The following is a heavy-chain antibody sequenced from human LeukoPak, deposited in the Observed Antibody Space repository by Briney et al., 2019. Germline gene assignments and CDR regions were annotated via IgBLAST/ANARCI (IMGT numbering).Heavy chain of an antibody. V-gene: IGHV1-24*01. D-gene: IGHD1-1*01. CDR2: FDPEDGET. CDR1: GYTLTELS. CDR3: ATAPRRTGTTSGMDF. Sequence: ASVKVSCKVSGYTLTELSMHWVRQAPGKGLEWMGGFDPEDGETIYAQKFQGRVTMTEDTSTDTAYMELSSLRSEDTAVYYCATAPRRTGTTSGMDFWVQGTTVSVCS. J-gene: IGHJ6*02.